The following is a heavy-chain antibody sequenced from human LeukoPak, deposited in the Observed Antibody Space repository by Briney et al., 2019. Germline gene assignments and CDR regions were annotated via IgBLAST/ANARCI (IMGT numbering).Heavy chain of an antibody. V-gene: IGHV4-39*01. CDR2: IYYSGST. Sequence: SETLSLTCTVSGGSISSSSYYWGWIRQPPGKGLEWIGSIYYSGSTYYNPSLKSRVTISVDTSKNQFSLKLSSVTAADTAVYXXXRGSSSSWAGGLDPWGQGTLVTVSS. CDR1: GGSISSSSYY. J-gene: IGHJ5*02. D-gene: IGHD6-13*01. CDR3: XRGSSSSWAGGLDP.